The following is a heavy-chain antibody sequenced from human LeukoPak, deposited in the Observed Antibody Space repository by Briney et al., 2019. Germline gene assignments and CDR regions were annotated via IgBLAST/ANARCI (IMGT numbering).Heavy chain of an antibody. V-gene: IGHV4-4*07. CDR3: ARASIAAADTVWFDP. J-gene: IGHJ5*02. CDR2: IYTSGST. Sequence: PSETLSFTCTVSGGSISSYYWSWIRQPAGKGLEWIGRIYTSGSTNYNPSLKSRVTISVDKSKNQFSLKLSSVTAADTAVYYCARASIAAADTVWFDPWGQGTLVTVSS. CDR1: GGSISSYY. D-gene: IGHD6-13*01.